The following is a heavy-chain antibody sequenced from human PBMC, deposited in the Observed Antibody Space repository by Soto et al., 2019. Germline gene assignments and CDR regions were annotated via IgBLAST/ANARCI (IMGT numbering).Heavy chain of an antibody. D-gene: IGHD6-13*01. CDR2: ITGSGGGT. Sequence: EVQLLESGGGLVQPGGSPRLSCAASGFTFSNYAMTWVRQAPGKGLEWVSVITGSGGGTYFVDSVKGRFTISRDNSKNTVYLQMNSLRAEDTAVYYCAKRPLTAAGFDYWGQGTLVTVSS. CDR1: GFTFSNYA. V-gene: IGHV3-23*01. J-gene: IGHJ4*02. CDR3: AKRPLTAAGFDY.